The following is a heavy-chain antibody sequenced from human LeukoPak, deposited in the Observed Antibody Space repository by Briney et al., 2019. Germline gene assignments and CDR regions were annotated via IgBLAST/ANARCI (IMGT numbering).Heavy chain of an antibody. J-gene: IGHJ3*02. CDR2: ISGSGGST. Sequence: PGGSLRLSCAASGFTFSSYGMSWVRQAPGKGLEWVSAISGSGGSTYYADSVKGRFTISRDNSKNTLYLQMNSLRVEDTAVYYCVKTGGYDYDDAFDIWGQGTMVTVSS. CDR3: VKTGGYDYDDAFDI. D-gene: IGHD3-16*01. V-gene: IGHV3-23*01. CDR1: GFTFSSYG.